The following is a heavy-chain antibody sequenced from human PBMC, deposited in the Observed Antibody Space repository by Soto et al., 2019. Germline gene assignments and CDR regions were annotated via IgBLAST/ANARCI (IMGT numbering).Heavy chain of an antibody. CDR2: ISGSGGST. V-gene: IGHV3-23*01. J-gene: IGHJ3*02. CDR1: GFTFSSYA. D-gene: IGHD6-6*01. CDR3: AKVHYSSSSAAYDAFDI. Sequence: GGSLRLSCAASGFTFSSYAMSWVRQAPGKGLEWVSAISGSGGSTYYADSVKGRFTISRDNSKNTLYLQMNSLRAEDTAVYYCAKVHYSSSSAAYDAFDIWGQGTLVTVSS.